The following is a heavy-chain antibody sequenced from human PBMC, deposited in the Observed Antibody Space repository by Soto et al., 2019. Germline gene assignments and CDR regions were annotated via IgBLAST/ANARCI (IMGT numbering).Heavy chain of an antibody. V-gene: IGHV1-2*02. Sequence: ASVKVSCKASGYTFTGYYIHWVRQAPGQGLEWMGWINPNSGGTKYPQKFQGRVTMTSDTSIRTVYMSLTGLKSDDTAVYFCARDLAKGGGSEGFDYWGPGTLVTVSS. CDR3: ARDLAKGGGSEGFDY. CDR1: GYTFTGYY. CDR2: INPNSGGT. D-gene: IGHD2-15*01. J-gene: IGHJ4*02.